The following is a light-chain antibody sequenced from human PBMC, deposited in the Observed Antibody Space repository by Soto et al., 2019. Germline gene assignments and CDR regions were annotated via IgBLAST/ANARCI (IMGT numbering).Light chain of an antibody. V-gene: IGLV2-14*01. J-gene: IGLJ2*01. Sequence: QSALTQPASVSGSPGQSITISCTGTRSDVGGYNYVSWYQQHPGKAPKLMIYDVSNRPSGVSNRFSGSKSGNTASLTISGLQAEDEADYYGSSYTSSSTLVGFGGGTKGTVL. CDR3: SSYTSSSTLVG. CDR2: DVS. CDR1: RSDVGGYNY.